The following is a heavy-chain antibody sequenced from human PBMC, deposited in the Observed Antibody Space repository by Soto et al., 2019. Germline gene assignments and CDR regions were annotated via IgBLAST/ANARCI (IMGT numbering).Heavy chain of an antibody. Sequence: QVRLVQSGAEVKKPGASVKVSCKVSGYTLTELSMHWVRQAPGKGLEWMGGFDPEDGETIYAQKFQGRVTMTEDTSTDTAYMELSSLRSEDTAVYYCATTPVNLPAAPGSDYWYFDLWGRGTLVTVSS. J-gene: IGHJ2*01. D-gene: IGHD2-2*01. V-gene: IGHV1-24*01. CDR2: FDPEDGET. CDR1: GYTLTELS. CDR3: ATTPVNLPAAPGSDYWYFDL.